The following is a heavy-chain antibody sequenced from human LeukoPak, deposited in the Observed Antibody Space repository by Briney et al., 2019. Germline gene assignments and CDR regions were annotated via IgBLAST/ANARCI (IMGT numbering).Heavy chain of an antibody. CDR3: ARGRPAAAYFDS. CDR1: GFTFGTSG. Sequence: GGSLRLSCAASGFTFGTSGMYWVRQAPGKGLEWVSFISSSGSTIYYADSVKGRFTISRDSATNSLFLQMNSLRDEDTAVYYCARGRPAAAYFDSWGQGTLVTVSS. CDR2: ISSSGSTI. D-gene: IGHD6-13*01. J-gene: IGHJ4*02. V-gene: IGHV3-48*02.